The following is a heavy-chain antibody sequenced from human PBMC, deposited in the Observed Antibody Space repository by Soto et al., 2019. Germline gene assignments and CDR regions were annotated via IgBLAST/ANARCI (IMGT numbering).Heavy chain of an antibody. V-gene: IGHV3-15*01. CDR2: IKSKTDGGTT. CDR3: NTVTAIEYIDC. D-gene: IGHD2-21*01. CDR1: GFSFNIAW. J-gene: IGHJ4*02. Sequence: GGSLRLSCAASGFSFNIAWMNWVRQAPGKGLEWVGRIKSKTDGGTTDYAAPAKGRFSISRDDSKNTVYLQMNSLKIEDTAVYYCNTVTAIEYIDCWGQGTLVTVSS.